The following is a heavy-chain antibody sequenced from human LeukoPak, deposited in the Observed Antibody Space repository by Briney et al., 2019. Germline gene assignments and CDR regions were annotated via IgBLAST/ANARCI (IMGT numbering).Heavy chain of an antibody. CDR3: ARARGLSPRLQFKGHFDY. CDR1: GGSVNSGSYY. J-gene: IGHJ4*02. D-gene: IGHD5-24*01. Sequence: SSETLSLTCTVSGGSVNSGSYYWSWVRQPPGKGLEWIGEIYHSGSTNYNPSLKSRVTISVDKSKNQFSLKLNSVTAADTAMYFCARARGLSPRLQFKGHFDYWGQGTLVTVSS. CDR2: IYHSGST. V-gene: IGHV4-39*07.